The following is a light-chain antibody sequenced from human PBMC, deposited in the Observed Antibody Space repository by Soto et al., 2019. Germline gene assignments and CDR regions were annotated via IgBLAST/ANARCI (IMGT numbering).Light chain of an antibody. V-gene: IGKV3-20*01. J-gene: IGKJ2*03. CDR1: HSISSSY. CDR3: QQYGGSSAYS. Sequence: VLTQSPGTLSLSPGETATLSCRASHSISSSYVAWYQQKPGQTPRLLIYGASTRATGIPDRFDGTGSGTDFRLTISRVEPEDFGVYYCQQYGGSSAYSFGQGTKLEI. CDR2: GAS.